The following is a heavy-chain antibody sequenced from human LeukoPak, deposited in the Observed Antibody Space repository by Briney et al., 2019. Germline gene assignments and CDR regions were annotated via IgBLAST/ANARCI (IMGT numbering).Heavy chain of an antibody. CDR2: INHSGST. J-gene: IGHJ6*02. CDR1: GGSFSGYY. Sequence: SETLSLTCAVYGGSFSGYYWSWIRQPPGKGLEWIGEINHSGSTNYNPSLKSRVTISVDTSKNQFSLKLSSVTAADTAVYYCARGSAVAGKYYYYGMDVWGQGTTVTVSS. D-gene: IGHD6-19*01. V-gene: IGHV4-34*01. CDR3: ARGSAVAGKYYYYGMDV.